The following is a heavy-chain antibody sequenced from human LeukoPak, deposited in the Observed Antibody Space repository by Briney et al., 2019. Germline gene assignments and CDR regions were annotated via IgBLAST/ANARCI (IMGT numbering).Heavy chain of an antibody. CDR3: ARASEGAVAGSLDY. CDR1: GYTFTFYY. J-gene: IGHJ4*02. V-gene: IGHV1-2*02. CDR2: INPNSGGT. D-gene: IGHD6-19*01. Sequence: ASVRVSFKASGYTFTFYYMHWVRQAPGQGLEWMGWINPNSGGTNYAQKFQGRVTMTRDTSISTAYMELSRLRSDDTAVYYCARASEGAVAGSLDYWGQGTLVTVSS.